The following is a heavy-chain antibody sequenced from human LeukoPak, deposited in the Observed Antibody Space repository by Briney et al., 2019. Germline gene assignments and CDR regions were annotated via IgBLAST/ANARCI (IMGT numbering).Heavy chain of an antibody. CDR1: GFTFSSYS. Sequence: GGSLRLSCAASGFTFSSYSMNWVRQAPGKGLEWVSSISSSSGYIKYADSVKGRFTISRDNAKNSLYLQMNSLRAEDTAVYYCARDPPTIAARPLDYWGQGALVTVSS. V-gene: IGHV3-21*01. D-gene: IGHD6-6*01. CDR3: ARDPPTIAARPLDY. J-gene: IGHJ4*02. CDR2: ISSSSGYI.